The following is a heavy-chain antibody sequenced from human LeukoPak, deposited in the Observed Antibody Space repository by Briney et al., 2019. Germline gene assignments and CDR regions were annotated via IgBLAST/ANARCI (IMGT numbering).Heavy chain of an antibody. CDR2: IKEDGSEK. CDR3: VREYYYNSSGYRALRY. CDR1: GFTYSDYC. V-gene: IGHV3-7*01. D-gene: IGHD3-22*01. J-gene: IGHJ4*02. Sequence: GGSLRLSCAASGFTYSDYCMSWVRQAPGKGLEWVANIKEDGSEKNYVDSVKGRFTISRDNIENSLYLQMSGLRAEDMAVYYCVREYYYNSSGYRALRYWGQGTLVTVSS.